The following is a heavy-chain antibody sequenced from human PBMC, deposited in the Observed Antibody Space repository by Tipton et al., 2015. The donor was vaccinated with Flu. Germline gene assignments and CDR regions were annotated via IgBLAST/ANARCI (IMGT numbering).Heavy chain of an antibody. CDR3: ARVDDSSGPKVSDACDF. Sequence: GLVKPSQTLSLTCTVSGASIGSGGYYWSWIRQHPGTGLEWIGYIYHTGKTYYNPSLEGRVTISVDTSTNQFSLSLKSVTAADTAVYYCARVDDSSGPKVSDACDFWGHGTMVTAAS. CDR2: IYHTGKT. CDR1: GASIGSGGYY. D-gene: IGHD3-22*01. V-gene: IGHV4-31*03. J-gene: IGHJ3*01.